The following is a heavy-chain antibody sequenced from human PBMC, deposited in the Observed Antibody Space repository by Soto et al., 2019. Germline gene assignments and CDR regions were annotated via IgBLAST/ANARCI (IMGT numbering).Heavy chain of an antibody. J-gene: IGHJ6*02. CDR2: IFYSGST. V-gene: IGHV4-59*01. D-gene: IGHD5-18*01. CDR1: GGSITSSY. CDR3: ARLVDTAMEGPYYYYYGMDV. Sequence: SETLSLSCTVSGGSITSSYWSWIRQPPWKGLEWIGYIFYSGSTNYNPSLKSRVTISVDTSKNQFSLKLSSVTAADTAVYYCARLVDTAMEGPYYYYYGMDVWGQGTTVT.